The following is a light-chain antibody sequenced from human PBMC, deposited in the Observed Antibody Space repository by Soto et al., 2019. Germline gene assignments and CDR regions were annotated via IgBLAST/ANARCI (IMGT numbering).Light chain of an antibody. V-gene: IGKV1-5*01. CDR3: QQYTTFSRA. Sequence: DIQMTQSPSPLSASVGDRVTITCRASQTIRTRLAWYQQKPGKAPKLLIYDASTLDSGVPSRFSGSGSEKDFTLTISGLQPDDFATYYCQQYTTFSRAFGQGTTVDI. J-gene: IGKJ1*01. CDR2: DAS. CDR1: QTIRTR.